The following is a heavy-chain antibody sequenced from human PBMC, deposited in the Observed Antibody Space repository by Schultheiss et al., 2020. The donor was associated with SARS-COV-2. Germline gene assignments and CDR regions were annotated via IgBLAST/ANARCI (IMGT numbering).Heavy chain of an antibody. V-gene: IGHV3-23*01. CDR1: GFTVSASY. J-gene: IGHJ4*02. Sequence: GESLKISCAVSGFTVSASYMSWVRQAPGKGLEWVSSISPSGINTQYAESVKGRFTLSRDNSKNTVYLEMKSLRVDDTAVYYCTKEQQGQWLGGDFDYWGQGTLVTVSS. D-gene: IGHD6-19*01. CDR3: TKEQQGQWLGGDFDY. CDR2: ISPSGINT.